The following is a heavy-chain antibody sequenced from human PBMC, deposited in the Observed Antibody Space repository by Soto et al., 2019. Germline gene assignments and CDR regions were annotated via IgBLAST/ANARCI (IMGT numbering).Heavy chain of an antibody. V-gene: IGHV1-69*01. D-gene: IGHD2-2*01. Sequence: QVQLVQSGAEVKKPGSSVKVSCKASGGTFGSYAISWVRQAPGQGLEWMGGISPIPGTANYAQKFQGRVTIAADESTSRAYMERIRLRSDDTSVYYCARSQGSSTSLAIYYSSDDGGEEWGQGTAVTVSS. J-gene: IGHJ6*02. CDR3: ARSQGSSTSLAIYYSSDDGGEE. CDR2: ISPIPGTA. CDR1: GGTFGSYA.